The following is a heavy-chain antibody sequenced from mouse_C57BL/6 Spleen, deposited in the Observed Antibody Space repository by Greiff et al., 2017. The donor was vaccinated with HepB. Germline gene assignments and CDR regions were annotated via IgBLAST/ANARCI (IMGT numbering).Heavy chain of an antibody. Sequence: VQLQQSGPELVKPGASVKIPCKASGYTFTDYNMDWVKQSHGKSLEWIGDINPNNGGTIYNQKFKGKATLTVDKSSSTAYMELRSLTSEDTAVYYCARRDDYVFAYWGQGTLVTVSA. J-gene: IGHJ3*01. D-gene: IGHD2-4*01. V-gene: IGHV1-18*01. CDR1: GYTFTDYN. CDR2: INPNNGGT. CDR3: ARRDDYVFAY.